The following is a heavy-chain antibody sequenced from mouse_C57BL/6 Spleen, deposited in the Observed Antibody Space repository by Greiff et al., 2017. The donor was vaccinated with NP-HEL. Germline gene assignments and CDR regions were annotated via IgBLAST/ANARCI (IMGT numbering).Heavy chain of an antibody. V-gene: IGHV5-4*01. CDR2: ISDGGSYT. CDR1: GFTFSSYA. Sequence: EVQLVESGGGLVKPGGSLKLSCAASGFTFSSYAMSWVRQTPEKRLEWVATISDGGSYTYYPDNVKGRFTISRDNAKNNLYLQMSHLKSEDTAMYYCARADDYGAMDYWGQGTSVTVSS. J-gene: IGHJ4*01. CDR3: ARADDYGAMDY.